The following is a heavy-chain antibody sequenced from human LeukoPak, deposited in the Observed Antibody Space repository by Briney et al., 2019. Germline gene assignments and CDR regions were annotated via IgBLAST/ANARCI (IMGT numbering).Heavy chain of an antibody. Sequence: SQTLSLTCAISGDSVSSNSAAWNWIRQSPSRGLEWLGRTYYRSKWYNDYAVSVKSRITINPDTSKNQFSLQLNSVTAADTAVYYCARPLIYCSGGSCVNWFDPWGQGTLVTVSS. CDR1: GDSVSSNSAA. CDR3: ARPLIYCSGGSCVNWFDP. CDR2: TYYRSKWYN. V-gene: IGHV6-1*01. D-gene: IGHD2-15*01. J-gene: IGHJ5*02.